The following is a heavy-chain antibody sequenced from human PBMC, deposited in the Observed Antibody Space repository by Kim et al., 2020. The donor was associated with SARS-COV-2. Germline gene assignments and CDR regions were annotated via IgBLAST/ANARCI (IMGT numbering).Heavy chain of an antibody. Sequence: GRFTSSRDNAKNSLYLQMNSLRAEDTAVYYCARDRKVPERFLEWLSPIDYWGQGTLVTVSS. V-gene: IGHV3-11*01. J-gene: IGHJ4*02. D-gene: IGHD3-3*01. CDR3: ARDRKVPERFLEWLSPIDY.